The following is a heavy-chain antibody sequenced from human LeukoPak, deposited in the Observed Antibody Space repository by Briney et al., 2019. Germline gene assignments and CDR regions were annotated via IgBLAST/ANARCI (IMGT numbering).Heavy chain of an antibody. J-gene: IGHJ4*02. D-gene: IGHD2-2*01. CDR3: ARGGCSSTSCYAFDY. CDR1: GFTFSSYA. Sequence: GGSLRLSCAASGFTFSSYAMHWVRQAPGKGLEYVSGIRSNGGSTYHANSVKGRFTISRDNSKNTLYLQMGSLRAEDMAVYYCARGGCSSTSCYAFDYWGQGTLVTVSS. V-gene: IGHV3-64*01. CDR2: IRSNGGST.